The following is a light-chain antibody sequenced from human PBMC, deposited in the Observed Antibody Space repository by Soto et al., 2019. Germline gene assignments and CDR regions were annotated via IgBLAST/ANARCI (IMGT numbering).Light chain of an antibody. Sequence: DIQMTQSPSSVSASVGDRVTITCRASQGISSYLAWYQQKPGKAPKLLIYPASSLQSGVPSRFSGSGSGTDFTLTISSLQPEDFATYYCQQANSFPWTFGQGTKVEIK. J-gene: IGKJ1*01. CDR2: PAS. CDR3: QQANSFPWT. CDR1: QGISSY. V-gene: IGKV1-12*02.